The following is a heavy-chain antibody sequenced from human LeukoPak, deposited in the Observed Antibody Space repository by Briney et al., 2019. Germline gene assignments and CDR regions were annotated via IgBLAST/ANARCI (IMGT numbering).Heavy chain of an antibody. Sequence: ASVKVSCKASGYTFTRYYMHWVRQAPGQGLEWMGIIDPSGGSTSYAQNFQGRVTMTRDATTNTVYLELSSLRSEDTAVYYCARDFGEMPNYWGQGTLVTVSS. J-gene: IGHJ4*02. CDR3: ARDFGEMPNY. CDR2: IDPSGGST. V-gene: IGHV1-46*01. CDR1: GYTFTRYY. D-gene: IGHD5-24*01.